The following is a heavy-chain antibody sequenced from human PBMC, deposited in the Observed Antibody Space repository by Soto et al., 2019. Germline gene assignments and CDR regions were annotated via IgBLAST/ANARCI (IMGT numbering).Heavy chain of an antibody. CDR1: GFTFSIYS. Sequence: GGSLRLSCAASGFTFSIYSMNWVRQAPGKGLEWVSYIMPGSSHIFYADSVKGRFTISRDNAKNSLYLQMNSLRAEDTALYYCASEKVGATSVHVFDSWGQGTMVTVSS. CDR3: ASEKVGATSVHVFDS. D-gene: IGHD1-26*01. CDR2: IMPGSSHI. V-gene: IGHV3-48*01. J-gene: IGHJ3*02.